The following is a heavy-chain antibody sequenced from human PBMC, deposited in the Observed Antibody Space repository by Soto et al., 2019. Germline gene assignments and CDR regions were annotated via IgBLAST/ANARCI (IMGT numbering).Heavy chain of an antibody. V-gene: IGHV1-2*02. Sequence: SVKVSCEASGYTFTGYYMNWVREAPGQGLEWMGWINPNSGGTNYAQKFQGRVTMTRDTSISTAYMELSRLRSDDTAVYYCARYCSGGSCKARYAFDIWGQGTMVTVSS. D-gene: IGHD2-15*01. CDR1: GYTFTGYY. J-gene: IGHJ3*02. CDR3: ARYCSGGSCKARYAFDI. CDR2: INPNSGGT.